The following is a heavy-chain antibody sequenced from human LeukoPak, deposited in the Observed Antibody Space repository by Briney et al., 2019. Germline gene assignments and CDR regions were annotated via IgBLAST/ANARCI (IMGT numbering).Heavy chain of an antibody. V-gene: IGHV1-46*01. CDR2: INPSGGST. CDR3: ARIPSRYCSSTSCLFDY. Sequence: GASVRVSCKASGYTFTSYYMHWVRQAPGQGLEWMGIINPSGGSTSYAQKFQGRVTMTRDMSTSTVYMELSSLRSEDTAVYYCARIPSRYCSSTSCLFDYWGQGTLVTVSS. CDR1: GYTFTSYY. J-gene: IGHJ4*02. D-gene: IGHD2-2*01.